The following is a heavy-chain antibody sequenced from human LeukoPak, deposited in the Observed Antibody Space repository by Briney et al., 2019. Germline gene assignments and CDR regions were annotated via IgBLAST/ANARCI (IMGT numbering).Heavy chain of an antibody. V-gene: IGHV3-7*01. CDR2: IKQDGSEK. Sequence: GGSLRLSCAASGFTFSSYWMSWVRQAPGKGLEWVANIKQDGSEKYYVDSVKGRFTISRDNAKNSLYLQMNSLRAEDTAVYYCARDGYGDYGCFDYWGQGTLVTVSS. CDR3: ARDGYGDYGCFDY. D-gene: IGHD4-17*01. CDR1: GFTFSSYW. J-gene: IGHJ4*02.